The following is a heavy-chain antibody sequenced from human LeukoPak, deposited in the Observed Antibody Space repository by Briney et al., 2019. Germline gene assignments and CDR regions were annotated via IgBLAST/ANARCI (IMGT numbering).Heavy chain of an antibody. Sequence: GGSLRLSCAASGFTFSSYAMSWVRQAPGKGLEWVSAISGSGGSTYYADSVKGRFTISRDNSKNTLYLHMNGLRAEDTAVYYSARDFYSSGWYDYWGQGTLVTVSS. CDR1: GFTFSSYA. J-gene: IGHJ4*02. CDR2: ISGSGGST. D-gene: IGHD6-19*01. CDR3: ARDFYSSGWYDY. V-gene: IGHV3-23*01.